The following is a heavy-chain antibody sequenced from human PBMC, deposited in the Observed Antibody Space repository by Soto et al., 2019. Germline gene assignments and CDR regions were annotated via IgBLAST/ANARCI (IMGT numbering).Heavy chain of an antibody. V-gene: IGHV1-3*01. CDR3: ARERGLEQLLNPYGMDV. J-gene: IGHJ6*02. CDR2: INAGNGNT. Sequence: QVQLVQSGAEVKKPGASVKVSCKASGYTFTSYAMHWVRQAPGQRLEWMGWINAGNGNTKYSQELQGRVTITRDTAASTAYMELSSLRSEDTAVYYCARERGLEQLLNPYGMDVWGQGTTVTVAS. D-gene: IGHD2-2*02. CDR1: GYTFTSYA.